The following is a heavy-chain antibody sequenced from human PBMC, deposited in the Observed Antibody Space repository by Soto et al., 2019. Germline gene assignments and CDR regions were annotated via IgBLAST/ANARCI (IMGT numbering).Heavy chain of an antibody. CDR3: ARTGASIRNPWFDP. J-gene: IGHJ5*02. CDR2: ISGSSSYI. Sequence: GGSLRLSCAASGFTFTSYSMNWVRQAPGKGLEWVSSISGSSSYIYYADSVRGRFTVTRDNAKDSLYLQMNSLRAEDTAVYYCARTGASIRNPWFDPWGQGILVTVSS. D-gene: IGHD1-7*01. V-gene: IGHV3-21*01. CDR1: GFTFTSYS.